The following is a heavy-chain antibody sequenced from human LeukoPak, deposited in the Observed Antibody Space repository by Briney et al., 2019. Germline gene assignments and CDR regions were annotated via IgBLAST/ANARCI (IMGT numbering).Heavy chain of an antibody. D-gene: IGHD3-22*01. CDR3: AKAKNYYDSSGYYADY. Sequence: GVSLRLSCAASGFTFSSYAMSWVRQAPGKGLEWVSAISGSGGSTYYADSVKGRFTISRDNSKNTLYLQMNSLRAEDTAVYYCAKAKNYYDSSGYYADYWGQGTLVTVSS. J-gene: IGHJ4*02. CDR1: GFTFSSYA. V-gene: IGHV3-23*01. CDR2: ISGSGGST.